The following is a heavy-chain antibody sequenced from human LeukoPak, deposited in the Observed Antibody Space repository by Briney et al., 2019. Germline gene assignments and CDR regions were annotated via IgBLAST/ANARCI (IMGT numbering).Heavy chain of an antibody. CDR2: ISSSDSTI. D-gene: IGHD4-17*01. J-gene: IGHJ4*02. CDR3: ARVAINDYGDYFDY. V-gene: IGHV3-48*03. Sequence: GGSLRLSCAASGFTFSSYEMNWVRQAPGKGLEWVSYISSSDSTIYYADSVKGRFTISRDNAKNSLYLRMNSLRAEDTAVYYCARVAINDYGDYFDYWGQGTLVTVSS. CDR1: GFTFSSYE.